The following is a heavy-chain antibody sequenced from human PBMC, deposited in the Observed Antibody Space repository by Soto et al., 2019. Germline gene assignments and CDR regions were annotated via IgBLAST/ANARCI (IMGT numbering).Heavy chain of an antibody. V-gene: IGHV3-23*01. Sequence: EVQLLESGGGLVQPGGSLRLSRAASRFTFSSCAMGWVRQAPGKGLEWVSGISGNGGSTYYADSVKGRFTISRDTSKNTLYLQMDSLGAEDTAIYYCAKVVGDGNDYYDFWGQGTLVTVSS. CDR3: AKVVGDGNDYYDF. CDR1: RFTFSSCA. CDR2: ISGNGGST. D-gene: IGHD3-22*01. J-gene: IGHJ4*02.